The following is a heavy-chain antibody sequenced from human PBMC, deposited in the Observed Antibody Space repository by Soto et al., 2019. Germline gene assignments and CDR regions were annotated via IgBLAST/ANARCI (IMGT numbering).Heavy chain of an antibody. CDR3: AGGGVRGVITRTRDYYGMDV. D-gene: IGHD3-10*01. Sequence: ASVKVSCKASGYTFTNSGISWVRQAPGQGLEWMGWISTDNGNTNYAQHLQGQVTISADKSISTAYLQWSSLKASDTAMYYCAGGGVRGVITRTRDYYGMDVWGQGTTVTVSS. CDR1: GYTFTNSG. J-gene: IGHJ6*02. V-gene: IGHV1-18*01. CDR2: ISTDNGNT.